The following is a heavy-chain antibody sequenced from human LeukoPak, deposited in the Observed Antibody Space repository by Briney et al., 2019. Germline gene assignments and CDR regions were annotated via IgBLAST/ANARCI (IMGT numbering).Heavy chain of an antibody. CDR3: ARDSGYSSGWYGGPNFDY. Sequence: PSETLSLTCTVSGGSISSYYWSWVRQPPGKGLEWIGYIYYSGSTNYNPSLKSRVTISVDTSKNQFSLKLSSVTAADTAVYYCARDSGYSSGWYGGPNFDYWGRGTLVTVSS. J-gene: IGHJ4*02. V-gene: IGHV4-59*01. CDR2: IYYSGST. CDR1: GGSISSYY. D-gene: IGHD6-19*01.